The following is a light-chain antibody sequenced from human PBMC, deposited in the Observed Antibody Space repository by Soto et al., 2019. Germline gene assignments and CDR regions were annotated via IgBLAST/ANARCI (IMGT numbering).Light chain of an antibody. V-gene: IGKV1-17*01. CDR2: SSS. CDR1: QGIRNE. J-gene: IGKJ1*01. Sequence: TKMTRSTSYLSASVGHGVTITCRAIQGIRNELGWYQQKPGKAPKRLIDSSSNLQSGVPSRFSGSGSGTEFILTISSLQPEDFATYYCLQHHSYPRAFGQGTKVDI. CDR3: LQHHSYPRA.